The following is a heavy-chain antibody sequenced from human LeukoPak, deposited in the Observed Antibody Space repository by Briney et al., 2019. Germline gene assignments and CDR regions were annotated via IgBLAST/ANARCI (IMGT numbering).Heavy chain of an antibody. V-gene: IGHV1-69*13. CDR1: GGTFSSYG. CDR2: IIPIFGTA. J-gene: IGHJ6*03. CDR3: AIHYYGSGSPLYYMDV. D-gene: IGHD3-10*01. Sequence: SVKVSCKASGGTFSSYGISWVRQAPGQGLEWMGGIIPIFGTANYAQKFQGRVTITADESTSTAYMELSSLRSEDTAVYYCAIHYYGSGSPLYYMDVWGKGTTVTISS.